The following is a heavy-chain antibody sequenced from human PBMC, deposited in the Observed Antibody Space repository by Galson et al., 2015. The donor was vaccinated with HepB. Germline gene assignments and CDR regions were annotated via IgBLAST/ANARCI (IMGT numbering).Heavy chain of an antibody. CDR2: IYWDDDK. V-gene: IGHV2-5*02. D-gene: IGHD3-10*01. CDR3: ARAAGSYSPVYYYYYMDV. CDR1: GFSLSTSGVG. Sequence: PALVKPTQTLTLTCTFSGFSLSTSGVGVGWIRQPPGKALEWLALIYWDDDKRYSPSLKSRLTITKDTSKNQVVLTMTNMDPVDTATYYCARAAGSYSPVYYYYYMDVWGKGTTVTVSS. J-gene: IGHJ6*03.